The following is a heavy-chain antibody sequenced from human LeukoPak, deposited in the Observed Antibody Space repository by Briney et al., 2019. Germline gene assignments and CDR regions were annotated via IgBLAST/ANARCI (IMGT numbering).Heavy chain of an antibody. CDR1: GGSISSGDYY. CDR3: ARGSWSSSIDY. Sequence: PSETRSLTCTVSGGSISSGDYYGIWIRQPPGKGPEWIGYIYYSGSTYYNPSLKSRVTISGDTSKNQFSLKVNSVTAADTAVYYCARGSWSSSIDYWGQGTLVTVSS. CDR2: IYYSGST. V-gene: IGHV4-30-4*01. D-gene: IGHD6-6*01. J-gene: IGHJ4*02.